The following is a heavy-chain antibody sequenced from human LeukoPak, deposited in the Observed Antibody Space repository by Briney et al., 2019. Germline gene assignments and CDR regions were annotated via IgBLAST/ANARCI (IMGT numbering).Heavy chain of an antibody. CDR1: GCSITNDY. CDR2: IYPSCT. D-gene: IGHD4-17*01. Sequence: SGTLSLTCPGSGCSITNDYWNWLRPSPGKGREGLRSIYPSCTNYNPCLKSRVTISGDTSKNRFSLKLTSVTAADTAVYFCARERGTANYDDSGLTLHYYYMDVWGEGTTVTVSS. J-gene: IGHJ6*03. CDR3: ARERGTANYDDSGLTLHYYYMDV. V-gene: IGHV4-59*01.